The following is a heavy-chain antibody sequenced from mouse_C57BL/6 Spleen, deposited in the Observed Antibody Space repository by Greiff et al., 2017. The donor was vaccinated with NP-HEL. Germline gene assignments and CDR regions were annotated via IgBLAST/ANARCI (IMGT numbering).Heavy chain of an antibody. V-gene: IGHV1-15*01. CDR1: GYTFTDYE. Sequence: QVQLQQSGAELVRPGASVTLSCKASGYTFTDYEMHWVKQTPVHGLEWIGAIDPETCGTAYNQKFKGKATLTADKSSSTAYMELRSLTSEDSAVYYCTRGDYYGSSNGGWYFDVWGTGTTVTVSS. J-gene: IGHJ1*03. CDR2: IDPETCGT. D-gene: IGHD1-1*01. CDR3: TRGDYYGSSNGGWYFDV.